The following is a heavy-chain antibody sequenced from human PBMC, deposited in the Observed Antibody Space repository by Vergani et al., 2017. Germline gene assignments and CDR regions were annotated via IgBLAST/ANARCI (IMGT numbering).Heavy chain of an antibody. CDR2: IKQDGSEK. CDR1: GFTFSSYW. D-gene: IGHD3-22*01. CDR3: ARGGDSSGYYSGDVWFDP. J-gene: IGHJ5*02. Sequence: VQLVESGGGVVQPGRSLRLSCAASGFTFSSYWMSWVRQAPGKGLEWVANIKQDGSEKYYVDSVKGRFTISRDNAKNSLYLQMNSLRAEDTAVYYCARGGDSSGYYSGDVWFDPWGQGTLVTVSS. V-gene: IGHV3-7*01.